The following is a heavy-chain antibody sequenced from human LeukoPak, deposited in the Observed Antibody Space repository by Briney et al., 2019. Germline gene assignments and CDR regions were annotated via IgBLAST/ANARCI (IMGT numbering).Heavy chain of an antibody. V-gene: IGHV1-18*01. CDR1: GYTFTSYG. D-gene: IGHD1-1*01. CDR3: ARTVRYNWNLGRFDY. J-gene: IGHJ4*02. Sequence: GASVKVSCKASGYTFTSYGISWVRQAPGQGLEWMGWISAYNGNTNYAQKLQGRVTMTTDTSTSTAYMELRSLRSDDTAAYYCARTVRYNWNLGRFDYWGQGTLVTVSS. CDR2: ISAYNGNT.